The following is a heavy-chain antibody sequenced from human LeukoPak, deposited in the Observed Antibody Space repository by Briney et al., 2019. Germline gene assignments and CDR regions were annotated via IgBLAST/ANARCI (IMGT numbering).Heavy chain of an antibody. Sequence: GGSLRLSCAASGFTFSSYGVHRVRQAPGKGLEWVAVIWYDGSNKYYADSVKGRFTISRDNSKNTLYLQVNSLRAEDTAVYYCAKDPLRNYDFWSGYGYFDNWGQGTLVIVSS. D-gene: IGHD3-3*01. CDR1: GFTFSSYG. V-gene: IGHV3-30*02. CDR3: AKDPLRNYDFWSGYGYFDN. CDR2: IWYDGSNK. J-gene: IGHJ4*02.